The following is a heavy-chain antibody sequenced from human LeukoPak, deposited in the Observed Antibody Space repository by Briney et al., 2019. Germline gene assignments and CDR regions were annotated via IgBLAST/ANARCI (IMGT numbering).Heavy chain of an antibody. J-gene: IGHJ5*02. CDR3: ARDQYYDSKGWFDP. V-gene: IGHV1-18*01. Sequence: ASVKVSCKASGYTFTNYHITWVRQAPGQGLEWMGWISAYHGNTNYAQKLQGRVTLTTDTSTSTAYMELRSLRSDDTAVYYCARDQYYDSKGWFDPWGQGTLVTVSS. CDR1: GYTFTNYH. D-gene: IGHD3-22*01. CDR2: ISAYHGNT.